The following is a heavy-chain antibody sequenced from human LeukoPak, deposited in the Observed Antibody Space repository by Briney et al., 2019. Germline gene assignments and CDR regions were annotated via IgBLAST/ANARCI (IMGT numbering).Heavy chain of an antibody. CDR3: AKERVRGVSYFDF. CDR2: ISWNSGSI. V-gene: IGHV3-9*01. J-gene: IGHJ4*02. CDR1: GFTFDDYA. Sequence: GGSLRLSCAASGFTFDDYAMHWVRQAPGKGLEWVSGISWNSGSIGYADSVKGRFTISRDNAKNSLYLQMNSLQPDDTAVYYCAKERVRGVSYFDFWGQGSLVIVSS. D-gene: IGHD3-10*01.